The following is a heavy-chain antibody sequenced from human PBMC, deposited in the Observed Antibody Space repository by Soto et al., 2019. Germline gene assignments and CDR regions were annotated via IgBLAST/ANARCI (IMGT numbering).Heavy chain of an antibody. Sequence: VQLVESGGGLVKPGGSLRLSCAASGFSFDDFLMHWVRQAPGKGLEWVSGISWNSGFTGYADSVKGRFTISRDNAKNSLYLQMNSLRAEDTAFYYCVKDMSSSSWYAFDIWGQGTMVTVSP. CDR2: ISWNSGFT. V-gene: IGHV3-9*01. D-gene: IGHD6-13*01. J-gene: IGHJ3*02. CDR3: VKDMSSSSWYAFDI. CDR1: GFSFDDFL.